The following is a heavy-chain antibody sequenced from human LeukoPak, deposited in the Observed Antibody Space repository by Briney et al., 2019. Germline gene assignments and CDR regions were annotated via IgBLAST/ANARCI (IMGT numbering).Heavy chain of an antibody. Sequence: SETLSLTCTVSGYSISSGYYWGWIRQPPGKGLEWIGSIYHSGSTYYNPSLKSRVTISVDTSKNQFSLKLSSVTAADTAVYYCARRYGYCSSTSCWDWGQGTPVTVSS. V-gene: IGHV4-38-2*02. D-gene: IGHD2-2*03. CDR2: IYHSGST. CDR1: GYSISSGYY. CDR3: ARRYGYCSSTSCWD. J-gene: IGHJ4*02.